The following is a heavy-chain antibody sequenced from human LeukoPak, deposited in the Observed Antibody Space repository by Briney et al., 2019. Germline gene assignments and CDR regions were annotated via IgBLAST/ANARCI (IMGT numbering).Heavy chain of an antibody. CDR1: GGTFSSYA. V-gene: IGHV1-69*13. D-gene: IGHD5-24*01. CDR2: IIPIFGTA. Sequence: SVKVSCKASGGTFSSYAISWVRQAPGRALEWMGGIIPIFGTANYAQKFPGRVTITADESTSTAYMELSSLRSEDTAVYYCAKDDNWLQFESWGQGTLVTVSS. CDR3: AKDDNWLQFES. J-gene: IGHJ5*01.